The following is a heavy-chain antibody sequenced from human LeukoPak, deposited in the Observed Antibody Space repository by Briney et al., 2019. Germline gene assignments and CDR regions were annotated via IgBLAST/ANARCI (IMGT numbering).Heavy chain of an antibody. CDR2: INSGSTAM. V-gene: IGHV3-48*01. D-gene: IGHD1-26*01. J-gene: IGHJ3*02. CDR3: ARDHAATGGSYPSDAFDI. Sequence: GGSLRLSCAASGFTFSSYSMNWVRQAPGKGLEWVSYINSGSTAMYYADSVKGRFTISRDNAKNSVYLQMNSLRAEDTALYYCARDHAATGGSYPSDAFDIWGQGTMVTVSS. CDR1: GFTFSSYS.